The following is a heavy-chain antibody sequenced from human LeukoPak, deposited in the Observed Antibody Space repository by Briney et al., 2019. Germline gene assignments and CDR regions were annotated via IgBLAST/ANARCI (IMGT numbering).Heavy chain of an antibody. D-gene: IGHD3-22*01. CDR2: INPNSGGT. J-gene: IGHJ4*02. V-gene: IGHV1-2*04. CDR3: ARSYYYDSSGYYSPDY. Sequence: ASLKVSCKASGYTFTAHYMHWVRQAPGQGLEWMGWINPNSGGTNYAQKFQGWVTMTRDTSISTAYMELSRLRSDDTAVYYCARSYYYDSSGYYSPDYWGQGTLVTVSS. CDR1: GYTFTAHY.